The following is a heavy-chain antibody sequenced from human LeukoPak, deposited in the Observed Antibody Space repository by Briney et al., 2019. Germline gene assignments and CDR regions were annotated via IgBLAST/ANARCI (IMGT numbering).Heavy chain of an antibody. CDR3: AREEGRGYQYSYGPKWFDP. V-gene: IGHV7-4-1*02. Sequence: ASVKVSCKSSGYTFTNYGISWVRQAAGQGLEWMGWINTNTGNPTYAQGFTGRFVFSLDTSVSTAYLQISSLKAEDTAVYYCAREEGRGYQYSYGPKWFDPWGQGTLVTVSS. J-gene: IGHJ5*02. D-gene: IGHD5-18*01. CDR2: INTNTGNP. CDR1: GYTFTNYG.